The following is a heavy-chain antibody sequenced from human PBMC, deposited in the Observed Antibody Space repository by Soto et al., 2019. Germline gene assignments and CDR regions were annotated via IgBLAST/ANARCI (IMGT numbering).Heavy chain of an antibody. V-gene: IGHV1-18*01. CDR2: ISAYNGNT. Sequence: QVQLVQSGAEVKKPGASVKVSCKASGYTFTSYGISWVRQAPGQGLEWMGWISAYNGNTNYAQKLQGRVTMTTDTSTSTAYMELRSLRSDDTAVYYCARGYCSGGSCYLPDYYYMDVWGKGTTVTVSS. J-gene: IGHJ6*03. D-gene: IGHD2-15*01. CDR1: GYTFTSYG. CDR3: ARGYCSGGSCYLPDYYYMDV.